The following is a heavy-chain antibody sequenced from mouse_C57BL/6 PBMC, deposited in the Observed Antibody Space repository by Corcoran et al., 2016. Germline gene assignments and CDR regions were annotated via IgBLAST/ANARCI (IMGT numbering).Heavy chain of an antibody. J-gene: IGHJ3*01. D-gene: IGHD1-1*01. CDR2: INPNNGGT. CDR1: GYTLNEYY. V-gene: IGHV1-26*01. CDR3: ARRSSSYLAWFAY. Sequence: EVQLQQSGPELVQPRASVKISCKASGYTLNEYYMNWVKQSHGKSLEWIGDINPNNGGTIYNQKFKGKATLTVDKSSSTAYMELRSLTAEDSAVYYCARRSSSYLAWFAYWGQGTLVTVSA.